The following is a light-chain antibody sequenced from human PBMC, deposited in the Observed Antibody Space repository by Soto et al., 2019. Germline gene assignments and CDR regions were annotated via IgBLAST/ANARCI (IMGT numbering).Light chain of an antibody. Sequence: DIVLTQSPGTPSLSPGERATLSCRASQSISSAYLAWYQQKRGRAPRLLIYAGSRRATGIPDRFSGSGSGTDFTLTINRLEPEDFAVYYCQQFAASPTWTFGQGTKVEF. CDR2: AGS. CDR1: QSISSAY. CDR3: QQFAASPTWT. J-gene: IGKJ1*01. V-gene: IGKV3-20*01.